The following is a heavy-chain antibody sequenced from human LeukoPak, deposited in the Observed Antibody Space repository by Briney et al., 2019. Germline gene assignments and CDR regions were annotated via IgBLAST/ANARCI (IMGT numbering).Heavy chain of an antibody. Sequence: SETLSLTCAVYGGSFSGYYWSWIRQPPGKGLEWIGEINHSGSTIYNPSLKSRVTISVDTSKNQFSLKLSSVTAADTAVYYCARVXRGSGWYSXKEGAFDPWGQGTLVTVSS. CDR2: INHSGST. D-gene: IGHD6-13*01. V-gene: IGHV4-34*01. J-gene: IGHJ5*02. CDR3: ARVXRGSGWYSXKEGAFDP. CDR1: GGSFSGYY.